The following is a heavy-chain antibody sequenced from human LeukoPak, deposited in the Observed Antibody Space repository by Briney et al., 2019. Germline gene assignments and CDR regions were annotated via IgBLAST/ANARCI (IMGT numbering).Heavy chain of an antibody. Sequence: RSGGSLRLSCAASGFTFSSYSMNWVRQAPGKGLEWVSSISSSSSYTYYADSVKGRFTISRDNAKNSLYLQMNSLRVEDTAIYYCARSGPHDVQVKTRNFDAWGQGTLVIVSS. CDR1: GFTFSSYS. J-gene: IGHJ4*02. V-gene: IGHV3-21*01. D-gene: IGHD3-16*01. CDR3: ARSGPHDVQVKTRNFDA. CDR2: ISSSSSYT.